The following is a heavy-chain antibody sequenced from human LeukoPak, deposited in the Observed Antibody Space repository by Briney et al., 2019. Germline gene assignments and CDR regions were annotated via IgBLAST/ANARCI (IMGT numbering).Heavy chain of an antibody. CDR1: GGSISSYY. V-gene: IGHV4-59*01. CDR3: ARGFRNGGASMFNPDYYYGMDV. CDR2: IYYSGST. Sequence: PSETLSLTCTVSGGSISSYYWSWIQQPPRKGLEWIGYIYYSGSTNYNPSLKSRVTISVDTSKNQFSLKLSSVTAADTAVYYCARGFRNGGASMFNPDYYYGMDVWGQGTTVTVSS. J-gene: IGHJ6*02. D-gene: IGHD3-16*01.